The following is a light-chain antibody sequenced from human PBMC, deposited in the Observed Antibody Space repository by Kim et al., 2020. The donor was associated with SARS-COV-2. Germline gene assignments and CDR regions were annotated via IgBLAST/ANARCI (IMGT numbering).Light chain of an antibody. J-gene: IGKJ4*01. Sequence: EIVLTQSPATLSLSPGERATLSCRASQSVSSYLAWYQQKPGQAPRLLIYDASNRATGIPARFSGSGSGTDFTLTISSLEPEDFAVYYCQPRSNWPTFGGGTKVDIK. CDR2: DAS. CDR1: QSVSSY. V-gene: IGKV3-11*01. CDR3: QPRSNWPT.